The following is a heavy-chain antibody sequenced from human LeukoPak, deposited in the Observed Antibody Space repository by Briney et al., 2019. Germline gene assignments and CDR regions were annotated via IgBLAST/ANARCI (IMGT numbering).Heavy chain of an antibody. CDR3: ARGDYGDYSGSYYYYGMDA. V-gene: IGHV1-69*13. Sequence: ASVKVSCKASGGTFSSYAISWVRQAPGQGLEWMGGIIPIFGTANYAQKFQGRVTITADESTSTAYMELSSLRSEGTAVYYCARGDYGDYSGSYYYYGMDAWGQGTTVTVSS. D-gene: IGHD4-17*01. CDR2: IIPIFGTA. J-gene: IGHJ6*02. CDR1: GGTFSSYA.